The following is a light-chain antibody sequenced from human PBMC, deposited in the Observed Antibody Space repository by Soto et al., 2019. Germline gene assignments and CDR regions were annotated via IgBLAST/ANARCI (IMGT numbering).Light chain of an antibody. CDR1: SGDVGEYNF. V-gene: IGLV2-14*01. CDR2: EDS. CDR3: SSYASSGTQEV. Sequence: QSALTQPASVSGSDGQSITISCTGTSGDVGEYNFVSWYQQRPGKAPKLMIYEDSNRPSGVPNRFSGSKSGTTASLTISGLQGDDEADYYCSSYASSGTQEVFGTGTKVTVL. J-gene: IGLJ1*01.